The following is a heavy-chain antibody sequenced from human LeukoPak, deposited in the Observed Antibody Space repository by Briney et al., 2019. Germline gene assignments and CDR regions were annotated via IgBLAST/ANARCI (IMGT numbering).Heavy chain of an antibody. D-gene: IGHD4-17*01. CDR3: ARGYGDYKYFDL. J-gene: IGHJ2*01. V-gene: IGHV4-30-2*01. CDR1: GGSISSCGYS. Sequence: SETLSLTCAVSGGSISSCGYSWSWIRQPPGKGLEWIGYIYTSGSTYSNPSLKSRVTISVDRSKNQFSLKLSSVTAADTAVYYCARGYGDYKYFDLWGRGTLVTVSS. CDR2: IYTSGST.